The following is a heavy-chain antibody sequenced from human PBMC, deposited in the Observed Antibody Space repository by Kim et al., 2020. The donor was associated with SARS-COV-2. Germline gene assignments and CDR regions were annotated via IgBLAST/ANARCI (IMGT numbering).Heavy chain of an antibody. CDR2: ISGNGDET. V-gene: IGHV3-23*01. Sequence: GGSLRLSCAASGFTFSHSALTWVRQAPGKGLEWVSTISGNGDETFYASSVKGRFTISRDNVKNSGFLQMNSLRADDTALYYCAKGGHLSSFDPWGQGTPVTVPS. CDR3: AKGGHLSSFDP. J-gene: IGHJ5*02. CDR1: GFTFSHSA.